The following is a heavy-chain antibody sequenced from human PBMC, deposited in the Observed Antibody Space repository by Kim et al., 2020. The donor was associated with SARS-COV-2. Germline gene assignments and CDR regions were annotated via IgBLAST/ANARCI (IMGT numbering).Heavy chain of an antibody. J-gene: IGHJ6*02. CDR3: ARGRARVVPSSILGFGPHSDFYVIDV. Sequence: SETLSLTCAVYGGSFSGYHWTWIRQPPGKGREWIGQINHSGSINHSPSLKSRVTITIDTSKNQFPLKLTSVTAADTDAYYCARGRARVVPSSILGFGPHSDFYVIDVWGRGTPVTVSS. CDR1: GGSFSGYH. CDR2: INHSGSI. V-gene: IGHV4-34*01. D-gene: IGHD3-3*01.